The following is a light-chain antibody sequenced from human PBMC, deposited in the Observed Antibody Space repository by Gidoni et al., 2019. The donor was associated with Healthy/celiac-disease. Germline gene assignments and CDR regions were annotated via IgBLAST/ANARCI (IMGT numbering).Light chain of an antibody. CDR3: QQYNIYSQT. CDR2: KAS. Sequence: DIQMTQSPSTLSASVGDSVTITCRASQSISSWLAWYQQKPGKAPKLLIYKASSLESGVPSRFSGSGSGTEFTLTISSLQPDDFATYYCQQYNIYSQTFGQGTKVEIK. J-gene: IGKJ1*01. V-gene: IGKV1-5*03. CDR1: QSISSW.